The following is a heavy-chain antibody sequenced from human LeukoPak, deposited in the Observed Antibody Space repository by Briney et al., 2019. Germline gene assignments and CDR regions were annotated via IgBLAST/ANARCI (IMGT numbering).Heavy chain of an antibody. CDR2: INPNSGGT. CDR1: GYTFTGYY. Sequence: ASVKVSCKASGYTFTGYYMHWVRQAPGQGLEWMGWINPNSGGTNYAQKFQGRVTMTRDTSISTAYMELSRLRSDDTAVYYCARFVRGVIINWFDPWGQGTLVTVSS. D-gene: IGHD3-10*01. J-gene: IGHJ5*02. CDR3: ARFVRGVIINWFDP. V-gene: IGHV1-2*02.